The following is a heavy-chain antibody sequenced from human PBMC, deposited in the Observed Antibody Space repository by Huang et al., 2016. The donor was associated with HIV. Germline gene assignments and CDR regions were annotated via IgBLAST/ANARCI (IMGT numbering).Heavy chain of an antibody. Sequence: QLLLQESGPGLVKPSEALALTCAVSGGSIRSSDYHWGWIRQPPGKGLEWIGSIYYKWSTHYSPSLKSRVTIAVDTSKNLFFLNLTSMTAADTAVYYGARHREGPVAYYSGWGSHLNYMDVWGRGRTVVVSS. V-gene: IGHV4-39*01. CDR3: ARHREGPVAYYSGWGSHLNYMDV. CDR2: IYYKWST. CDR1: GGSIRSSDYH. J-gene: IGHJ6*03. D-gene: IGHD3-10*01.